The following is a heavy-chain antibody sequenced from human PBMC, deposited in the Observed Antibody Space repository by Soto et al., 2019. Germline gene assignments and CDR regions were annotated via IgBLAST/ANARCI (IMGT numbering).Heavy chain of an antibody. CDR2: ISGTGGAA. J-gene: IGHJ4*02. CDR1: VFTFVHSA. CDR3: AKPEEVVRGFDF. V-gene: IGHV3-23*01. Sequence: PGWSLRLSCASSVFTFVHSAMSWVRQAPGKGLEWVAAISGTGGAAYYADSVKGRFTISRDNSRNTLFLQMNSLRVDDTAIYHCAKPEEVVRGFDFWGLGTLVTVSS. D-gene: IGHD3-10*01.